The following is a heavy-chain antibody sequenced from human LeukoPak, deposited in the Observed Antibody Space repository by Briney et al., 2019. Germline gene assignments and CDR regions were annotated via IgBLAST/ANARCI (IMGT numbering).Heavy chain of an antibody. Sequence: PSETLSLTCTVSGGSIKTYYWSWSRQSPGKGLEWIGSMSYSGTSNYIPSLKSRVSMTIDISKNQFSLKLTPVTAADTALYFCAAGSRPYYFYYMAVWGTGTTVTVSS. CDR2: MSYSGTS. J-gene: IGHJ6*03. V-gene: IGHV4-59*08. CDR3: AAGSRPYYFYYMAV. CDR1: GGSIKTYY.